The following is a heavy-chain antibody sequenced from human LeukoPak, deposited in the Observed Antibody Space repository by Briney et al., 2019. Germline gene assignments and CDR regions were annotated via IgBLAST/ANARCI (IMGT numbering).Heavy chain of an antibody. CDR3: ALYSSSSDY. Sequence: PSETLSLTCTVSGGSISSYYWSCIRQPPGKGLEWIGYIYYSGSTNYNPSLKSRVTISINTSKNQFSLKLSSVTAADTAMYYCALYSSSSDYWGQGTLVTVSS. V-gene: IGHV4-59*01. CDR2: IYYSGST. D-gene: IGHD6-6*01. J-gene: IGHJ4*02. CDR1: GGSISSYY.